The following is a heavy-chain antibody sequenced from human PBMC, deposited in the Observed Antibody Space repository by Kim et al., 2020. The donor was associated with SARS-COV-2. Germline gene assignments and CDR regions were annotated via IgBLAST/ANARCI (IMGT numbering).Heavy chain of an antibody. D-gene: IGHD6-6*01. J-gene: IGHJ5*02. CDR2: IHHEGST. Sequence: SETLSLTCAVSGASIISDDFWSWVRQPPGPGLEWIGEIHHEGSTKYNPSLKSRLTMSLDKSKNQFSVNLTSVTAADTAVYYCARCPLDSNSFYFDPWGQGALVTVSS. V-gene: IGHV4-4*02. CDR3: ARCPLDSNSFYFDP. CDR1: GASIISDDF.